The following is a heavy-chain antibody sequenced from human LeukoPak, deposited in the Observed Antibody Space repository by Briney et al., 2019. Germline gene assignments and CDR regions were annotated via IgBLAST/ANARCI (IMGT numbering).Heavy chain of an antibody. CDR1: GGTFSSYA. J-gene: IGHJ6*02. V-gene: IGHV1-69*10. CDR3: ASLVVAAADSYYSYGIDV. D-gene: IGHD2-2*01. CDR2: IIPIRGIA. Sequence: ASVKVSCKASGGTFSSYAMSWVRQAPGQGLEWMGVIIPIRGIANYAKKFQGRVTITADKSTSTAYMELSSLRSEDTAVYYCASLVVAAADSYYSYGIDVCGHRSTVTASS.